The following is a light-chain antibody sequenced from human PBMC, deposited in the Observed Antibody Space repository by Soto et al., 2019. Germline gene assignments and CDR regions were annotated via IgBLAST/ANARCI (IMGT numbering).Light chain of an antibody. Sequence: AIQMTQSPSSLYASVGDRVTITCRASQGIRTELGWYQQKPGQAPRLLIYGASTLQGGVPSRFSGSGSGTEFTLTISSLQPEDFATYYCLQDNSYPLTFGEGTKVEIK. CDR2: GAS. CDR1: QGIRTE. CDR3: LQDNSYPLT. J-gene: IGKJ4*02. V-gene: IGKV1-6*01.